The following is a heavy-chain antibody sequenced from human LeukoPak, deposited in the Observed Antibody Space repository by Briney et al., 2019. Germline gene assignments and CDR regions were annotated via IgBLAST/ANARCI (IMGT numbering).Heavy chain of an antibody. D-gene: IGHD1-1*01. CDR1: GYPFTSYG. Sequence: VASVKVSCKASGYPFTSYGISWVRQAPGQGLEWMGWINPDNGNTNYAQELQGRVTMTTDTSTSTAYMELRSLRSDDTALYYCTLAPYYYYAMDVWGQGTTVAVSS. CDR2: INPDNGNT. V-gene: IGHV1-18*01. CDR3: TLAPYYYYAMDV. J-gene: IGHJ6*02.